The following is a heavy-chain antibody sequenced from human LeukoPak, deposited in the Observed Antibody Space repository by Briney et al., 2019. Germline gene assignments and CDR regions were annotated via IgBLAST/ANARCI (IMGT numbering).Heavy chain of an antibody. D-gene: IGHD3-22*01. CDR2: TYSGGST. CDR1: GFTVSSNY. V-gene: IGHV3-53*01. J-gene: IGHJ5*02. Sequence: GGSLRLSCAASGFTVSSNYMSWVRQAPGKGLEWVSVTYSGGSTYYADSVKGRFTISRDNSKNTLYLQMNSLRAEDTAVYYCAKDYYYDSSGYPNVNWFDPWGQGTLVTVSS. CDR3: AKDYYYDSSGYPNVNWFDP.